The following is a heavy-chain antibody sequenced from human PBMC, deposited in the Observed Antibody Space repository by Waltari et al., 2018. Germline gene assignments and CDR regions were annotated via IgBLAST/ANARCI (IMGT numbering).Heavy chain of an antibody. CDR3: VRDDDGGMGAV. J-gene: IGHJ6*02. D-gene: IGHD3-16*01. CDR2: IYQDGTVT. Sequence: EVQLVQSGGGLVQPGGSLRLPCAASGLTSRRFWRSWVRQAPGKGLEWVANIYQDGTVTNYVDSVKGRFTTSRDNARNSLYLQMNSLRVDDTAVYYCVRDDDGGMGAVWGQGTTVTVSS. V-gene: IGHV3-7*01. CDR1: GLTSRRFW.